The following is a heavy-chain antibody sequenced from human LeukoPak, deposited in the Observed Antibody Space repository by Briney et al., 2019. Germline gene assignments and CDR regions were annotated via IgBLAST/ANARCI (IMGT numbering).Heavy chain of an antibody. CDR1: GFTFSSYG. CDR2: ISYDGSNK. V-gene: IGHV3-30*03. D-gene: IGHD5-24*01. Sequence: GGSLRLSCAASGFTFSSYGMHWVRQAPGKGLEWVAVISYDGSNKYYADSVKGRFTISRDNSKNTLYLEMNSLRVEDTAVYYCARTGQSHAFDIWGQGTMVTVSS. J-gene: IGHJ3*02. CDR3: ARTGQSHAFDI.